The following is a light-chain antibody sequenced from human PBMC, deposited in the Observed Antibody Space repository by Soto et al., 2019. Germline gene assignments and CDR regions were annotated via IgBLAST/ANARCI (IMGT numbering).Light chain of an antibody. CDR1: QSVSSN. CDR3: QQYNNWPPWT. Sequence: EIVMTQSPATLSVSPGERATLSCRASQSVSSNLAWYQQKRGQAPRLLIYGASTRATGIPARFSGSGSGTDFTLTISSLQSEDFAVYYCQQYNNWPPWTFGQGTKVEIK. J-gene: IGKJ1*01. V-gene: IGKV3-15*01. CDR2: GAS.